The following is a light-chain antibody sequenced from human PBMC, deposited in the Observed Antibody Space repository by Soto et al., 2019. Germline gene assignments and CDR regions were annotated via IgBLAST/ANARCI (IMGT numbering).Light chain of an antibody. CDR1: QSVSSSY. CDR3: QQYGISPWT. V-gene: IGKV3-20*01. CDR2: GAS. Sequence: EIVLTQSPGTLSLSPGERATLSCRASQSVSSSYFAWYQQKPGQAPRLLIYGASSRATGIPDRFSGSGSGTDFTLTISRLEPEDFAVYYCQQYGISPWTFGQGTKVEL. J-gene: IGKJ1*01.